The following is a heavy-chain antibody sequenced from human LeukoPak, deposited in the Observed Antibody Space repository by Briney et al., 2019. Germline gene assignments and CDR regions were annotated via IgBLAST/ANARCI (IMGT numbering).Heavy chain of an antibody. D-gene: IGHD5-24*01. CDR3: ARDYKYAFDH. Sequence: GGSLTFSCAASGFTFSAYSLNWVRQAPGKGLEWISYIGNSSGNTKYADSVKGRFTISGDKAKNSLYLQMNSLRVEDTAVYYCARDYKYAFDHWGQGTLVTVSS. CDR1: GFTFSAYS. V-gene: IGHV3-48*01. J-gene: IGHJ4*02. CDR2: IGNSSGNT.